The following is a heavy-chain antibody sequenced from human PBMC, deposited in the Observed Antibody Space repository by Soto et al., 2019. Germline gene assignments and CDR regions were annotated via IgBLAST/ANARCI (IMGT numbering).Heavy chain of an antibody. CDR2: ISWNSDHI. Sequence: EVQLVESGGGLVQPGRSLRLSCAASGFTFDDYAMHWVRQAPGKGLEWVSGISWNSDHIGYADSVKGRFTISRDNAXTCRYLQMNSLRVDVTALYYCAKGHTSGPPASHFDYWGQGALVTVSS. CDR1: GFTFDDYA. V-gene: IGHV3-9*01. D-gene: IGHD3-22*01. J-gene: IGHJ4*02. CDR3: AKGHTSGPPASHFDY.